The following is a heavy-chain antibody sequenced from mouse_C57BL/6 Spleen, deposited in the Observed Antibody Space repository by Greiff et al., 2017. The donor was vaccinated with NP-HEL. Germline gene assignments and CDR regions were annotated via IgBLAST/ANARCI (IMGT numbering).Heavy chain of an antibody. J-gene: IGHJ2*01. V-gene: IGHV1-69*01. Sequence: QVQLQQPGAELVMPGASVKLSCKASGYTFTSYWMHWVKQRPGQGLEWIGEIDPSDSYTNYNHKFKGKSTLTVDKSSSTAYMQLSSLTSEDSAVYYCARAYGNYVGYYFDYWGQGTTLTVSS. D-gene: IGHD2-1*01. CDR2: IDPSDSYT. CDR1: GYTFTSYW. CDR3: ARAYGNYVGYYFDY.